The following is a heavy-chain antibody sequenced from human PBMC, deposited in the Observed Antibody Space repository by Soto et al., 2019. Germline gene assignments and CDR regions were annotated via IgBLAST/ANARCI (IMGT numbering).Heavy chain of an antibody. D-gene: IGHD6-19*01. CDR1: GYTFTSYA. CDR3: ARDAVAVAGNTGSDY. CDR2: INAGNGNT. Sequence: ASVKVSCKASGYTFTSYAMHWVRQAPGQRLEWMGWINAGNGNTKYSQKFQGRVTITRDTSASTAYMELSSLRSEDTAVYYCARDAVAVAGNTGSDYWGQGTLVTVSS. V-gene: IGHV1-3*01. J-gene: IGHJ4*02.